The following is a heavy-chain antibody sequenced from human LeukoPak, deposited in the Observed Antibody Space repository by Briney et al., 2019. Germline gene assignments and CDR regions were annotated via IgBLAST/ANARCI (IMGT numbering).Heavy chain of an antibody. CDR3: AKEDYDFWSGYYRYYYYYMDV. D-gene: IGHD3-3*01. V-gene: IGHV3-23*01. CDR1: GFTFSSYD. J-gene: IGHJ6*03. CDR2: ISGSGGST. Sequence: GGSLRLSCAASGFTFSSYDMSWVRQAPGKGLEWVSAISGSGGSTYYADSVKGRFTISRDNSNNTLYRQMNSLRAEDTAVYYCAKEDYDFWSGYYRYYYYYMDVWGKGTTVTVSS.